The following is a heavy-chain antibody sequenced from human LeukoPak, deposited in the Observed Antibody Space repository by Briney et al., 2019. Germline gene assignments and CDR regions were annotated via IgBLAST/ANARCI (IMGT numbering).Heavy chain of an antibody. Sequence: GGSLRLSCAASGFTFSSYGMHWVRQAPGKGLEWVAFIRYDGSNKYYADSVKGRFSISRDNSKNTLFLQMNSLRPEGTAVYYCARDPQRSYSGYEIDYWGQGTLVTVSS. D-gene: IGHD5-12*01. J-gene: IGHJ4*02. CDR2: IRYDGSNK. V-gene: IGHV3-30*02. CDR1: GFTFSSYG. CDR3: ARDPQRSYSGYEIDY.